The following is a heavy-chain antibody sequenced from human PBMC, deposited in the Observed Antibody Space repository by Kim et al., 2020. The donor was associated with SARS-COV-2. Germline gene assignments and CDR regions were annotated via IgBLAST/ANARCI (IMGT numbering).Heavy chain of an antibody. CDR1: GFTFSSYW. V-gene: IGHV3-7*01. CDR3: AGDSSGYLFDY. D-gene: IGHD3-22*01. CDR2: IKQDGSEK. J-gene: IGHJ4*02. Sequence: GGSLRLSCAASGFTFSSYWMSWVRQAPGKGLEWVANIKQDGSEKYYVDSVKGRFTISRDNAKNSLYLQMNSLRAEDTAVYYCAGDSSGYLFDYWGQGTLVTVSS.